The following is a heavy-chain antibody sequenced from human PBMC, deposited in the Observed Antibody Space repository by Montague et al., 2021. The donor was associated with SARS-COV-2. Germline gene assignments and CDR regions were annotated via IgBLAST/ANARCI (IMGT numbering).Heavy chain of an antibody. J-gene: IGHJ4*02. Sequence: SETLSLTCTVSGGSISSSSYYWGWIRQPPGKGLEWIGSIYYSGSTYYNPSLKSRVTISVDTSKNQFSLKLSSVTAADTAGYYCARQMTSWWELLYYFDYWGQGTLVTVSS. D-gene: IGHD1-26*01. CDR2: IYYSGST. CDR3: ARQMTSWWELLYYFDY. V-gene: IGHV4-39*01. CDR1: GGSISSSSYY.